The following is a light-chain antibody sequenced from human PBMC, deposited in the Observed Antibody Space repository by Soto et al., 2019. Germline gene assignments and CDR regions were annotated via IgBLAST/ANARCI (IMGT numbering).Light chain of an antibody. CDR3: SSYTSSSTPYV. Sequence: QSVLTQPASVSGSPGQSITISCTGTSSDVGGYNYVPWYQQHPGKAPKLMIYDVSNRPSGVSNRFSGSKSGNTASLTISGLQAEDEADYYCSSYTSSSTPYVFGPGTKVTV. J-gene: IGLJ1*01. CDR2: DVS. CDR1: SSDVGGYNY. V-gene: IGLV2-14*01.